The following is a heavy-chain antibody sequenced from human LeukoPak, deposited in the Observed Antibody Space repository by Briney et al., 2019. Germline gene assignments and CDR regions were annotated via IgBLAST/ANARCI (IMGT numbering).Heavy chain of an antibody. CDR2: MNPNSGNT. J-gene: IGHJ5*02. CDR3: ARSLYYYDSSGYYGFDP. CDR1: GYTFTSYD. V-gene: IGHV1-8*01. D-gene: IGHD3-22*01. Sequence: ASVKVSCKASGYTFTSYDINWVRQAPGQGLEWMGWMNPNSGNTGYEQKFQGRVTMTRNTSISTDYMELISLRSEDTAVYYCARSLYYYDSSGYYGFDPWGQGTLVTVSS.